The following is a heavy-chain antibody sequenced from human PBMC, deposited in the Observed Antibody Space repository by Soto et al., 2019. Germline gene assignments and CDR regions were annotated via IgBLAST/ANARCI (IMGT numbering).Heavy chain of an antibody. V-gene: IGHV1-69*04. J-gene: IGHJ3*02. CDR3: AREISMGIAAGPFGI. CDR1: GGSFRSYT. Sequence: GXSVKVSWKACGGSFRSYTMSLLRHAPGQGLEWMGRIIPILGIANYAQKFQGRVTITADKSTSTAYMELSSLRSEDTAVYYCAREISMGIAAGPFGIWGQGTMVTVSS. D-gene: IGHD6-13*01. CDR2: IIPILGIA.